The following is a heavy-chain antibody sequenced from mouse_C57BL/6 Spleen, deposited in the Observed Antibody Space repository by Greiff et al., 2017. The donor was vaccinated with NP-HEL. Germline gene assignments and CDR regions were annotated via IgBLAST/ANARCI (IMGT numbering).Heavy chain of an antibody. D-gene: IGHD1-1*02. V-gene: IGHV1-53*01. CDR2: INPSNGGT. CDR3: ARDGGYYGQGYFDV. J-gene: IGHJ1*03. Sequence: QVQLQQPGTELVKPGASVKLSCEASGYTFTSYWMHWVKQRPGQGLEWIGNINPSNGGTNYNEKFKSKATLTVAKSSSTAYMQLSSLTSEDSAVYDCARDGGYYGQGYFDVGGTGTTVTVSS. CDR1: GYTFTSYW.